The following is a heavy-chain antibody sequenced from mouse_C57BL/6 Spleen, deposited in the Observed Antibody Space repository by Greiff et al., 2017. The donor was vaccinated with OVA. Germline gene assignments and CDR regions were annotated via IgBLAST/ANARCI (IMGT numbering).Heavy chain of an antibody. CDR3: ARGGYAMDY. V-gene: IGHV1-42*01. CDR1: GYLFTGHY. CDR2: IKPSTGGT. J-gene: IGHJ4*01. Sequence: VQLQQSGPEVVKPGASGKIFCKASGYLFTGHYKNWVKQSPEKSLEWIGEIKPSTGGTTYNQKFKAKATLTVEKSSSTAYMQLKSLTSEDSAVYYCARGGYAMDYWGQGTSVTVSS.